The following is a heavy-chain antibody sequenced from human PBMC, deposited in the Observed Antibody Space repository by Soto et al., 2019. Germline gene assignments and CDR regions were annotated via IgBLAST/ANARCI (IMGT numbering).Heavy chain of an antibody. J-gene: IGHJ5*02. D-gene: IGHD1-1*01. CDR2: IWFDGSKK. V-gene: IGHV3-33*01. CDR3: ARAHILMTLETFDP. Sequence: LSLSWAPSGFKFRNYAMHWVRQAPGKGLEWLAVIWFDGSKKYYADSVKGRFTISRDNSKNTVYLDMNSLTADDSGVFYCARAHILMTLETFDPWGHATLGTGSS. CDR1: GFKFRNYA.